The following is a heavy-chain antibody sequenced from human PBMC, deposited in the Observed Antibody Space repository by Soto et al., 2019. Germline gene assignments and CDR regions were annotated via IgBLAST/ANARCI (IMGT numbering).Heavy chain of an antibody. Sequence: PSETLSLTCAVYGGSFSGYYLSWIRQPPGKGLEWIGEINHSGSTNYNPSLKSRVTISVDTSKNLFSLKLSSVTAADTAVYYCARELWFGENYWGQGTLVTVP. J-gene: IGHJ4*02. V-gene: IGHV4-34*01. CDR3: ARELWFGENY. CDR1: GGSFSGYY. CDR2: INHSGST. D-gene: IGHD3-10*01.